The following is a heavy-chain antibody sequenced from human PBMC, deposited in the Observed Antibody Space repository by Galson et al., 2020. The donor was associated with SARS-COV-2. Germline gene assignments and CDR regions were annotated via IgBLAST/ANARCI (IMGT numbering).Heavy chain of an antibody. CDR2: ISYDGSNK. Sequence: PGGSLRLCCAASGFTFSSYGMHWVRQAPGKGLEWVAVISYDGSNKYYADSVKGRFTISRDNSKNTLYLQMNSLRAEDTAVYYCAKDDSSGYSVNWFDPWGQGTLVTVSS. J-gene: IGHJ5*02. V-gene: IGHV3-30*18. CDR1: GFTFSSYG. CDR3: AKDDSSGYSVNWFDP. D-gene: IGHD3-22*01.